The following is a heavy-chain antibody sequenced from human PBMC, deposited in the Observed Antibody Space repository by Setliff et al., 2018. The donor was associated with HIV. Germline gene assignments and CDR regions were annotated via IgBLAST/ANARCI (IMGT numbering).Heavy chain of an antibody. CDR2: ISGSGGGK. CDR1: RFSLSNFA. CDR3: AKDLKFSSPYYFDS. V-gene: IGHV3-23*01. J-gene: IGHJ4*02. Sequence: GGSLRLSCTASRFSLSNFAMSWVRQAPGKGLEWVSGISGSGGGKYYADSVRGRFTISRDNSGNTLYLQMNNLRAEDTAIYYCAKDLKFSSPYYFDSWGQGTLVTVSS. D-gene: IGHD6-6*01.